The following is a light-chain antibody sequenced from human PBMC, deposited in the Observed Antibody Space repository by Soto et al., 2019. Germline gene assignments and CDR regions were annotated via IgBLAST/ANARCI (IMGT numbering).Light chain of an antibody. CDR3: QQFGSSPLYT. CDR1: QSISSSY. J-gene: IGKJ2*01. V-gene: IGKV3-20*01. CDR2: GAS. Sequence: EIVLTQSPGTLSLSPGDRATLSCRASQSISSSYLAWYQQKPGQAPRLLIYGASSRATGIPDRFSGSGSGTDFSLTISSLEPEDFALYYCQQFGSSPLYTFGQGTKLEIK.